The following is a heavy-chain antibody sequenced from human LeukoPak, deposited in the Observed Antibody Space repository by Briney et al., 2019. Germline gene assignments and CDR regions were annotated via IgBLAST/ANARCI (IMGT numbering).Heavy chain of an antibody. CDR2: ISWDGGST. Sequence: GGSLRLSCAASGFTFDDYTMHWVRQAPGKGLEWVSLISWDGGSTYYADSVKGRFTISRDNAKNSLYLQMNSLRAEDTAVYYCAVLSMTTVTTSGDYWGQGTLVTVSS. CDR3: AVLSMTTVTTSGDY. J-gene: IGHJ4*02. V-gene: IGHV3-43*01. CDR1: GFTFDDYT. D-gene: IGHD4-17*01.